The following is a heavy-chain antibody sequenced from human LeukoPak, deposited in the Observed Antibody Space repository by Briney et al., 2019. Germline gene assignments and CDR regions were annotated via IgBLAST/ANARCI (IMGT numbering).Heavy chain of an antibody. CDR3: ARGPSGYHNT. D-gene: IGHD5-12*01. CDR1: GFTFSSYA. J-gene: IGHJ4*02. Sequence: PGGSLRLSCAASGFTFSSYAMSWVRQAPGKGQEWVSAISGSGGSTYYADSVKGRFTISRDNSKNTLYLQMNSLRAEDTAVYYCARGPSGYHNTGGQGTLVTVSS. V-gene: IGHV3-23*01. CDR2: ISGSGGST.